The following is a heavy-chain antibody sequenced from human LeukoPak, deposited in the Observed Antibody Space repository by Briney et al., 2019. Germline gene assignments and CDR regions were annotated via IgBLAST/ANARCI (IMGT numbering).Heavy chain of an antibody. D-gene: IGHD1-26*01. V-gene: IGHV3-9*01. CDR2: ISWNSGSI. CDR3: AKGRIVGTTWYYYGMDV. CDR1: GFTFDDYA. J-gene: IGHJ6*02. Sequence: GGSLRLSCAASGFTFDDYAMHWVRQAPGKGLEWVSGISWNSGSIGYADSVKGRFTISRDNAKNSLYLQMNSLRAEDTALYYCAKGRIVGTTWYYYGMDVWGQGTTVTVSS.